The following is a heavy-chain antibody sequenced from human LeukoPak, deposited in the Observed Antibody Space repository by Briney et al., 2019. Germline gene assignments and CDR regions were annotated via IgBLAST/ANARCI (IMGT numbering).Heavy chain of an antibody. CDR2: IKQDGSEK. Sequence: GGSLRLSCAASGFTFSSYWMSWVRQAPGKGLEWVANIKQDGSEKYYVDSVKGRFTISRDNAKNSLYLQMNSLRAEDTAVYCCARDQSSSWSGYYYGMDVWGQGTTVTVSS. V-gene: IGHV3-7*01. D-gene: IGHD6-13*01. J-gene: IGHJ6*02. CDR1: GFTFSSYW. CDR3: ARDQSSSWSGYYYGMDV.